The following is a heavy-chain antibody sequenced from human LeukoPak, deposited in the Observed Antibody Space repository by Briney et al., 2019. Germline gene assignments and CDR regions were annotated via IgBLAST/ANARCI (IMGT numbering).Heavy chain of an antibody. CDR2: INWNGGST. V-gene: IGHV3-20*04. D-gene: IGHD3-3*01. CDR1: GFTFDDYG. Sequence: GGSLRLSCAASGFTFDDYGMSWVRQAPGKGLEWVSGINWNGGSTGYADSVKGRFTISRDNAKNSLYLQMNSLRAEDTALYYCARDGSLDYDFWSGYQNWFDPWGQGTLVTVSP. J-gene: IGHJ5*02. CDR3: ARDGSLDYDFWSGYQNWFDP.